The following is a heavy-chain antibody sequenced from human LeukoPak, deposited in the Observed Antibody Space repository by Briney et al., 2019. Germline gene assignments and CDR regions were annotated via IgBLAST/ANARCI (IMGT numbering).Heavy chain of an antibody. Sequence: ASVKVSCKASGYIFTNYGINWVRQAPGRGLEWMGWISAYNGNTKYTQKLQDRVTMTTDTSTSTAYMELKTLRSDDTAVYFCARAGYSRFVDDLDYWGQGTLVTVYS. CDR2: ISAYNGNT. V-gene: IGHV1-18*01. CDR3: ARAGYSRFVDDLDY. J-gene: IGHJ4*02. CDR1: GYIFTNYG. D-gene: IGHD1-26*01.